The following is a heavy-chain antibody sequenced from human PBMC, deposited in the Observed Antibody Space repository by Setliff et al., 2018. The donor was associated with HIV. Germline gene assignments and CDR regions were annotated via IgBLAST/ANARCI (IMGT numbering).Heavy chain of an antibody. V-gene: IGHV4-34*01. CDR1: GGSFSGYY. Sequence: SETLSLTCAVYGGSFSGYYWSWIRQTPGKGLERIGEIDHSGGTKYNPSLKSRVTISLDTSKNQFSLKLSSVTAADTAVYYCARASFWSGYYTGDNYYCMDVWGKGTTVTVSS. D-gene: IGHD3-3*01. CDR3: ARASFWSGYYTGDNYYCMDV. CDR2: IDHSGGT. J-gene: IGHJ6*03.